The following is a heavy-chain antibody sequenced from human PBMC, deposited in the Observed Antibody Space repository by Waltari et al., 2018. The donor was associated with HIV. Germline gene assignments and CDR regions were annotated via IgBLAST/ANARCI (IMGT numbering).Heavy chain of an antibody. V-gene: IGHV1-46*01. CDR2: INPGVGST. CDR1: GYTFTSYY. J-gene: IGHJ4*02. D-gene: IGHD6-19*01. Sequence: QVQLVQSGAEVKKPGASVKVSCKASGYTFTSYYMHWVRKAPGQGLEWMGIINPGVGSTRYEQKFQGRVTITRDTSTSTVYMELSSLSSEDTAVYYCARGGYSSGWIDYWGQGTLVTVSS. CDR3: ARGGYSSGWIDY.